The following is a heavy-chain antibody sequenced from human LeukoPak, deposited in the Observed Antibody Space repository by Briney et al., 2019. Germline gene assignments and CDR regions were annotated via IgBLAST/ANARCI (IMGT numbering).Heavy chain of an antibody. CDR2: IYYSGST. Sequence: PSESLSLTCTVSGGSISSYYWNWIRQPPGKGLEWIGYIYYSGSTNYNPSLKSRVTISVDTSKNQFSLKLSSVTAADTAVYYCARGADSSGYYSIFYFDYWGQGTLVTVSS. J-gene: IGHJ4*02. CDR1: GGSISSYY. D-gene: IGHD3-22*01. V-gene: IGHV4-59*01. CDR3: ARGADSSGYYSIFYFDY.